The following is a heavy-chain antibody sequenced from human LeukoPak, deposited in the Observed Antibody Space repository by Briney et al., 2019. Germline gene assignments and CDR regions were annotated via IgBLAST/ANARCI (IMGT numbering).Heavy chain of an antibody. CDR1: GFTFSNYD. D-gene: IGHD3-10*01. J-gene: IGHJ3*02. V-gene: IGHV3-30*03. CDR3: ARGGSYYASGSYFAFDI. CDR2: ISYDGSNK. Sequence: GGSLRLSCAASGFTFSNYDMHWVRQAPGKGLEWVAVISYDGSNKYYADSVKGRFTISRDNSKKTLYLQMNSLRPQDTAVYYCARGGSYYASGSYFAFDIWGQGTMVTVSS.